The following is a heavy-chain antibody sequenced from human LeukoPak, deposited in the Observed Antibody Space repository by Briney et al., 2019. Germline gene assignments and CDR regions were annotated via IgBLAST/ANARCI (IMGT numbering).Heavy chain of an antibody. CDR3: ARDLVVVVPAAIRGVYYYYGMDV. J-gene: IGHJ6*02. D-gene: IGHD2-2*02. V-gene: IGHV3-30-3*01. Sequence: SLRLSCAAXGFTFSXYAMHWVRQAPGKGLEWVAVISYDGSNKYYADSVKGRFTISRDNSKNTLYLQMNSLRAEDTAVYYCARDLVVVVPAAIRGVYYYYGMDVWGQGTTVTVSS. CDR1: GFTFSXYA. CDR2: ISYDGSNK.